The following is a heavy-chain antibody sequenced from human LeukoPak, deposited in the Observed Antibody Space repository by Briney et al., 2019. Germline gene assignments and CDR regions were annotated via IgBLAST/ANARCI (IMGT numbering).Heavy chain of an antibody. V-gene: IGHV4-34*01. CDR2: INHSGST. CDR1: GGSFSGYY. CDR3: ARGRWELPTGGLQYYFDY. J-gene: IGHJ4*02. D-gene: IGHD1-26*01. Sequence: SETLSLTCAVYGGSFSGYYWSRIRQPPGKGLEWIGEINHSGSTNYNPSLKSRVTISVDTSKNQFSLKLSSVTAADTAVYYCARGRWELPTGGLQYYFDYWGQGTLVTVSS.